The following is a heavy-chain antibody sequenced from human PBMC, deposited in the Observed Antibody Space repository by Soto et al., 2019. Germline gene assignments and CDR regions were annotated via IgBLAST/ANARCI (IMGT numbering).Heavy chain of an antibody. V-gene: IGHV3-48*01. J-gene: IGHJ6*03. CDR3: ARRTLNWNRYMDV. D-gene: IGHD1-20*01. CDR1: GFTFSSYS. CDR2: ISSSSTI. Sequence: PGGSLRLSCAASGFTFSSYSMNWVRQAPGKGLEWVSYISSSSTIYYADSVKGRFTISRDNAKNSLYLQMNSLRAEDTAVYYCARRTLNWNRYMDVWGKGTTVTVSS.